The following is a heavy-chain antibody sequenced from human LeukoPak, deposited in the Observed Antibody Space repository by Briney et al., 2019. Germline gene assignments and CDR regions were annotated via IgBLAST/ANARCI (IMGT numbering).Heavy chain of an antibody. CDR3: ARIAAADYYYYGMDV. CDR2: INTNTGNP. J-gene: IGHJ6*02. Sequence: ASVKVSCKASGYTFTSYAMNWVRQAPGQGLEWMGWINTNTGNPTYAQGFTGRFVFSLDTSVSTAYLQISSLKAEDTAVYYCARIAAADYYYYGMDVWGQGTTVTVSS. V-gene: IGHV7-4-1*02. CDR1: GYTFTSYA. D-gene: IGHD6-13*01.